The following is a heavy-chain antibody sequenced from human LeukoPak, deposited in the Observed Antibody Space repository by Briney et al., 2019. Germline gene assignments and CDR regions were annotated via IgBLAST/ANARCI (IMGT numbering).Heavy chain of an antibody. CDR3: ATWFNGADDGFDF. J-gene: IGHJ3*01. D-gene: IGHD2-8*01. Sequence: PGGSLRLSCAASGFTVSNNYMSWVRQAPGKGLEFVASLRQGGSEKYIVDSMKGRFTISGDIAKNSLYLDINGLRVEDTAVYYCATWFNGADDGFDFWGQGTMVTVSS. CDR2: LRQGGSEK. V-gene: IGHV3-7*01. CDR1: GFTVSNNY.